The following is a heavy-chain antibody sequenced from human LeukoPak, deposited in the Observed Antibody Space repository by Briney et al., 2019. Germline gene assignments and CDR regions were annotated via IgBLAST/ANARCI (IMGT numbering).Heavy chain of an antibody. CDR1: GASISSSSYS. J-gene: IGHJ4*02. D-gene: IGHD6-13*01. CDR3: SRHSSSWSIPFDS. CDR2: VFYAGST. V-gene: IGHV4-39*01. Sequence: PSETLSLTCSVSGASISSSSYSWAWIRQRPGKGLEWIGSVFYAGSTYHNPSLRGRVTLSVDMSKNQFSLRMTSVTAADTAVYHCSRHSSSWSIPFDSWGQGTLVTVSS.